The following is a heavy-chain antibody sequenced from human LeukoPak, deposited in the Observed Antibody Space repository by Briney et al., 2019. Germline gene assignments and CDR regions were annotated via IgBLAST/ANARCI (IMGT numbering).Heavy chain of an antibody. CDR2: SYYSGNT. D-gene: IGHD5-18*01. CDR3: ARARYSYGYSLDY. V-gene: IGHV4-59*01. CDR1: GGSISSYY. Sequence: SETLSLTCTVSGGSISSYYWSWIRQPPGKGLEWIGYSYYSGNTNHNPSLKSRVTISVDTSKNQFSLKLSSVTAADTAVYYCARARYSYGYSLDYWGQGTLVTVSS. J-gene: IGHJ4*02.